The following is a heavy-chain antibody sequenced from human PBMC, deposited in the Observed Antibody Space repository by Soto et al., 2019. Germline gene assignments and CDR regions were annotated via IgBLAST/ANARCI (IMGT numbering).Heavy chain of an antibody. CDR2: IYPGDSDT. CDR1: GYKVSTWHNFTGYW. Sequence: PGESLKISCMGSGYKVSTWHNFTGYWIAWVRQIPGEGLEWMGIIYPGDSDTNYSPSFQGHVTISADKSISTAYLQWSSLKASDTAMYYCARLAMATRRGYYGMDVWGQGTTVTVSS. J-gene: IGHJ6*02. V-gene: IGHV5-51*01. CDR3: ARLAMATRRGYYGMDV. D-gene: IGHD5-12*01.